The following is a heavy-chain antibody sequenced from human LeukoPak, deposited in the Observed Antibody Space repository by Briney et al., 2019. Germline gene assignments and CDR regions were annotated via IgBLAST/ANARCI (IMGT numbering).Heavy chain of an antibody. Sequence: SETLSLTCTVSGGSISSYYWSWIRQPPGKGLEWIGYIYYSASTNYNPSLKSRVTISVDTSKNQFSLKLSSVTAADTAVYYCARDLPGSLDYWGQGTLVTVSS. D-gene: IGHD3-10*01. CDR3: ARDLPGSLDY. CDR2: IYYSAST. CDR1: GGSISSYY. J-gene: IGHJ4*02. V-gene: IGHV4-59*01.